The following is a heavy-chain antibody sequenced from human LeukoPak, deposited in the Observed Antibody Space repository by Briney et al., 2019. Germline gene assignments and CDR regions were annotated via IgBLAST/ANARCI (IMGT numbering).Heavy chain of an antibody. CDR1: GYTFTSYY. Sequence: ASVKVSCKASGYTFTSYYMHWVRQAPGQGLEWMGWINTNTGNPTYAQGFTGRFVFSLDTSVSTAYLQISSLKAEDTAVYYCARDDGAGYIPGHWFDPWGQGTLVTVSS. CDR2: INTNTGNP. J-gene: IGHJ5*02. V-gene: IGHV7-4-1*02. D-gene: IGHD5-24*01. CDR3: ARDDGAGYIPGHWFDP.